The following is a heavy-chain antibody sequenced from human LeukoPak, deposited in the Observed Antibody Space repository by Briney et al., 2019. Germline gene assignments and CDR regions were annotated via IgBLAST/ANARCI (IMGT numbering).Heavy chain of an antibody. D-gene: IGHD3-3*01. V-gene: IGHV3-21*01. CDR3: ASSPGVITIFGVVSDY. CDR2: ISSSSSYI. CDR1: GFTFSSYS. Sequence: GGSLRLSCAASGFTFSSYSMNWVRQAPGKGLEWVSSISSSSSYIYYADSVKGRFTISRDNSKNTLYLQMNSLRAEDTAVYYCASSPGVITIFGVVSDYWGQGTLVTVSS. J-gene: IGHJ4*02.